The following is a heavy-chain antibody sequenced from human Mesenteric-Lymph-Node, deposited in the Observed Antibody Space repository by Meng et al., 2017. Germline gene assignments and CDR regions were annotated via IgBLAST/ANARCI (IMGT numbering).Heavy chain of an antibody. CDR1: GFTFSSYA. V-gene: IGHV3-23*01. D-gene: IGHD3-22*01. Sequence: GGSLRLSCAASGFTFSSYAMSWVRQAPGKGLEWVSAISGSGGSTYYADSVKGRFTISRDNSKNTLYLQMNSLRAEDTAVYYCAKRTGYKYDSSGFDAFDIWGQGTMVTVSS. CDR3: AKRTGYKYDSSGFDAFDI. CDR2: ISGSGGST. J-gene: IGHJ3*02.